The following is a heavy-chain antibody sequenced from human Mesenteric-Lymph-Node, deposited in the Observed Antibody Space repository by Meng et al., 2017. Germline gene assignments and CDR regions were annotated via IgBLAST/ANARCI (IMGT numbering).Heavy chain of an antibody. CDR3: AHSLGVYMVRGAWDY. CDR1: GFSLSTSGVG. D-gene: IGHD3-10*01. V-gene: IGHV2-5*01. J-gene: IGHJ4*01. CDR2: IYWNDDK. Sequence: SGPTLVKPTQTLTLTCTFSGFSLSTSGVGVGWIRQPPGKALEWLALIYWNDDKRYSSSLKSRLTITKDTSKNQVVLTMTNMDPVDTATYYCAHSLGVYMVRGAWDYWGHGTLVTVSS.